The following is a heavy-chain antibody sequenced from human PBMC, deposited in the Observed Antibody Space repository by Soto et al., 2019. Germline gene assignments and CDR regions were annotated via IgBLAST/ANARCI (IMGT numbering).Heavy chain of an antibody. D-gene: IGHD3-10*01. J-gene: IGHJ6*02. CDR3: ARFYGSGRPNTARYYYYGMDV. V-gene: IGHV4-30-4*01. CDR2: IYYSGST. CDR1: GGSISSGDYY. Sequence: SETLSLTCTVSGGSISSGDYYWSWIRQPPGKGLEWIGYIYYSGSTYYNPSLKSRVTISVDTSKNQFSLKLSSVTAADAAVYYCARFYGSGRPNTARYYYYGMDVWGQGTTVTVSS.